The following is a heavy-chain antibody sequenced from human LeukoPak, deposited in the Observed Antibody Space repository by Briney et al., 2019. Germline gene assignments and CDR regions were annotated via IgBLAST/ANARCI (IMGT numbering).Heavy chain of an antibody. V-gene: IGHV3-23*01. Sequence: GGSLRLSCAASGFTFSSYAMSWVRQAPGKGLEWVSAISGSGGSTYYADSVKGRFAISRDNSKNTLYLQMNSLRAEDTAVYYCAKGYYYSIAFYHDYWGQGTLVTVSS. CDR1: GFTFSSYA. D-gene: IGHD3-10*01. CDR2: ISGSGGST. J-gene: IGHJ4*02. CDR3: AKGYYYSIAFYHDY.